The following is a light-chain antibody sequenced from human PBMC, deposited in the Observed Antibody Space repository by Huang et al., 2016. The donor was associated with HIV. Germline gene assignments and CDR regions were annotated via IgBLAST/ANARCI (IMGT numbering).Light chain of an antibody. CDR2: EAS. Sequence: DIQMTQSPSSLSASVGDRVTITCQASQDITSYVHWYQQRPWKAPKLLIYEASNLETGVPSRFSGSGSGTDFTFTISTLQPEDIATYYCQQYDNLPLTFGGGTKLEIK. V-gene: IGKV1-33*01. CDR3: QQYDNLPLT. J-gene: IGKJ4*01. CDR1: QDITSY.